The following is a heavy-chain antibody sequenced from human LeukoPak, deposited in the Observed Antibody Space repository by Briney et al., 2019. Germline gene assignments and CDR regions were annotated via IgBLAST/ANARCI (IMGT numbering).Heavy chain of an antibody. Sequence: PGGSLRLSCAASGFTFSSYAMHWVRQAPGKRLEYVSAISSNGGSTYYANSVKGRFTISRDNSKNTLYLQMGSLRAEDMAVYYCARDRYSSGWYRTLDYWGQGTLVTVSS. D-gene: IGHD6-19*01. CDR2: ISSNGGST. CDR3: ARDRYSSGWYRTLDY. CDR1: GFTFSSYA. J-gene: IGHJ4*02. V-gene: IGHV3-64*01.